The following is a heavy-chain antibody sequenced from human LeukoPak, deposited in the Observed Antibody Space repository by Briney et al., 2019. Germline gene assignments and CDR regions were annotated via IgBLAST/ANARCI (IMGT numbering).Heavy chain of an antibody. D-gene: IGHD3-22*01. V-gene: IGHV3-30-3*01. J-gene: IGHJ4*02. CDR3: ARSVGYYDSSGTRGDY. Sequence: GGSLRLSCAASGFTFSSYAIHWVRQAPGKGLEWVAVISSDGSNKYYADSVKGRFTISRDNSKNTLYLQMNSLRAEDTAVYYCARSVGYYDSSGTRGDYWGQGTLVTVSS. CDR1: GFTFSSYA. CDR2: ISSDGSNK.